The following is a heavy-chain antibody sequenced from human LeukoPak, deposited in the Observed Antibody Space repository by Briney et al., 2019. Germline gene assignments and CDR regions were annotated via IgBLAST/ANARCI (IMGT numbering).Heavy chain of an antibody. Sequence: AASVKVSCKASGYTFTSYGISWVRQAPGQGLEWMGGIIPIFGTANYAQKFQGRVTITADESTSTAYMELSSLRSEDTAVYYCARRLQLPSWVFDYWGQEPWSPSPQ. J-gene: IGHJ4*01. D-gene: IGHD2-2*01. V-gene: IGHV1-69*13. CDR2: IIPIFGTA. CDR3: ARRLQLPSWVFDY. CDR1: GYTFTSYG.